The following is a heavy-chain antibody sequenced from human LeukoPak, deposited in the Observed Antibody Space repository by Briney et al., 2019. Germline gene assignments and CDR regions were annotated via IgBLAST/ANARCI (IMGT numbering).Heavy chain of an antibody. V-gene: IGHV4-4*02. CDR1: GGSISSSHW. CDR2: IYHSGTT. CDR3: ARQLYVSGSYYAPMDV. Sequence: SETLSLTCAVSGGSISSSHWWSWVRQTPGKGLEWIGEIYHSGTTNYNPSLKSRVTISVDTSKNQFSLKLSSVTAADTAVYFCARQLYVSGSYYAPMDVWGKGTTVTISS. D-gene: IGHD3-10*01. J-gene: IGHJ6*03.